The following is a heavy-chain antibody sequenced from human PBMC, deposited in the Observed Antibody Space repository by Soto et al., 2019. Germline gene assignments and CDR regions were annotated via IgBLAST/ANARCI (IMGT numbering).Heavy chain of an antibody. D-gene: IGHD2-15*01. CDR2: ISASGSGT. V-gene: IGHV3-23*01. CDR3: AKELKGSDGTKVIYDS. Sequence: EVQLLESGGSLVQPGGSLRLSCAASGFSFSTYAMGWVRQAPGKGLEWFSAISASGSGTYYADPVKGRFTISRDNSGDTVYLQMNSLRAGDTAVFYCAKELKGSDGTKVIYDSWGQGYLVTVSS. J-gene: IGHJ4*02. CDR1: GFSFSTYA.